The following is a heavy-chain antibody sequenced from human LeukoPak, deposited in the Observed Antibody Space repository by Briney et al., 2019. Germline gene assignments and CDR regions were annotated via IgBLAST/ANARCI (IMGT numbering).Heavy chain of an antibody. J-gene: IGHJ4*02. Sequence: HPGRSLRLSCAASGFTFDDYAMHWVRQAPGKGLEWVSGISWNSGSIGYADSVKGRFTISRDNAKNSLYLQMNSLRAEDTAVYYCARVTMVRGVIIEDYWGQGTLVTVSS. CDR3: ARVTMVRGVIIEDY. CDR2: ISWNSGSI. CDR1: GFTFDDYA. D-gene: IGHD3-10*01. V-gene: IGHV3-9*01.